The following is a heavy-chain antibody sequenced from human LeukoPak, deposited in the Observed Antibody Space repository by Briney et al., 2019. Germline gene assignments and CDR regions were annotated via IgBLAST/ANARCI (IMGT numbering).Heavy chain of an antibody. CDR2: IYYSGST. CDR1: GFTVSSNY. V-gene: IGHV4-39*07. Sequence: GSLRLSCAASGFTVSSNYMSWVRQAPGKGLEWIGSIYYSGSTYYNPSLKSRVTISVDTSKNQFSLKLSSVTAADTAIYYCAKCITAAGTCYFDYWGQGTLVTVSS. D-gene: IGHD6-13*01. J-gene: IGHJ4*02. CDR3: AKCITAAGTCYFDY.